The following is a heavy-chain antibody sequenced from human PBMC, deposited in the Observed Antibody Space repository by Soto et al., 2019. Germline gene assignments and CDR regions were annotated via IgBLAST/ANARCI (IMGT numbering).Heavy chain of an antibody. CDR2: IKQDGSEK. CDR1: GFTFSSYW. V-gene: IGHV3-7*03. J-gene: IGHJ6*03. Sequence: GGSLRLSCAASGFTFSSYWMSWVRQAPGKGLEWVTNIKQDGSEKYYVDSVKGRFTISRDNAKNSLYLQMNSLRAEDTAVYYCARDRRISGSYYYYYYYMDVWGKGTTVTVSS. D-gene: IGHD1-26*01. CDR3: ARDRRISGSYYYYYYYMDV.